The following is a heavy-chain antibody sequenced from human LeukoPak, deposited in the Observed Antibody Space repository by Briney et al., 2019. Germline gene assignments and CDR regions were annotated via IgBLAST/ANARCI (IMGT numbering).Heavy chain of an antibody. CDR3: AKARDSSSWSHFDY. CDR2: ISWNSGSI. J-gene: IGHJ4*02. V-gene: IGHV3-9*01. Sequence: PGGSLRLSCAASGFTFSSYAMSWVRQAPGKGLEWVSGISWNSGSIGYADSVKGRFTISRDNAKNSLYLQMNSLRAEDTALYYCAKARDSSSWSHFDYWGQGTLVTVSS. D-gene: IGHD6-13*01. CDR1: GFTFSSYA.